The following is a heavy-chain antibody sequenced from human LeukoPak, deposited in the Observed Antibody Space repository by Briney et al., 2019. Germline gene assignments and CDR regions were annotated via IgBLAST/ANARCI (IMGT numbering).Heavy chain of an antibody. CDR1: GLTLSNAW. J-gene: IGHJ3*02. D-gene: IGHD5-18*01. CDR2: IYSKTGGATT. Sequence: TGGSLRLSCAASGLTLSNAWMSWVRQAPGRGLEWVGRIYSKTGGATTDYAAPVQGRFTISRDDSKNTLYLQMNSLKTEDTAVYYCCTEGNNYGYHSFDIWGQGTMVTVSS. V-gene: IGHV3-15*01. CDR3: CTEGNNYGYHSFDI.